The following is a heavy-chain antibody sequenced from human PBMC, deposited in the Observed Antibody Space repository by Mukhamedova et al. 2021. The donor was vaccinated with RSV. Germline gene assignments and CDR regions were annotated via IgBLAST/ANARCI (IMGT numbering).Heavy chain of an antibody. V-gene: IGHV1-8*01. J-gene: IGHJ5*02. Sequence: FQGRVTMTRNTSISTAYMELSSLRSADTAVYYCARGPGQGFDPWGQGTLVTVSS. CDR3: ARGPGQGFDP.